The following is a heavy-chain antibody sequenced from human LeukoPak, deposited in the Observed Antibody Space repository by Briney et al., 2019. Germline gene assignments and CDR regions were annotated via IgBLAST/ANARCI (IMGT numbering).Heavy chain of an antibody. V-gene: IGHV3-23*01. Sequence: GGSLRLSCAASGFTFSSYAMSWVRQAPGKGLEWVSAISGSGGSTYYADSVKGRFTISRDNSKNTLYLQMNSLRAEDTAVYYCTKSGGYSYIENFDYWGQGTLVTVSS. J-gene: IGHJ4*02. CDR2: ISGSGGST. CDR3: TKSGGYSYIENFDY. CDR1: GFTFSSYA. D-gene: IGHD5-18*01.